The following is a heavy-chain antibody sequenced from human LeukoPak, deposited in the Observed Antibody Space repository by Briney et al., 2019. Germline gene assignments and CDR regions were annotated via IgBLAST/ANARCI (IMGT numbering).Heavy chain of an antibody. J-gene: IGHJ6*02. CDR2: ISAYNGNT. V-gene: IGHV1-18*01. CDR1: GYTFTSYG. D-gene: IGHD3-22*01. CDR3: AREGFNYYDSSGYYSLYYYYYGMDV. Sequence: ASVKVSCKASGYTFTSYGISWVRQAPGQGLEWMGWISAYNGNTNYAQKLQGRVTMTTDTSTSTAYMELRSLRSDDTAVYYRAREGFNYYDSSGYYSLYYYYYGMDVWGQGTTVTVSS.